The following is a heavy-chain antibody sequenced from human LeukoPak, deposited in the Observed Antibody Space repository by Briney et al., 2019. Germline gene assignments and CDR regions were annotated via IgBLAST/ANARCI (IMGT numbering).Heavy chain of an antibody. CDR3: SRLLLIRVFDY. CDR1: GFTFSSYA. J-gene: IGHJ4*02. V-gene: IGHV3-23*01. D-gene: IGHD3-22*01. Sequence: QPGGSLRLSCAASGFTFSSYAMSWVRQAPGKGLEWVSAISGSGGSTYYADSVKGRFTISRDNAKNSLYLQMNSLRAEDTAVYYCSRLLLIRVFDYWGQGTLVTVSS. CDR2: ISGSGGST.